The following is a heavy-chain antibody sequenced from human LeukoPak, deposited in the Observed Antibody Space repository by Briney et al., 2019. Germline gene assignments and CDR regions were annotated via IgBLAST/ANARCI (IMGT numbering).Heavy chain of an antibody. CDR1: GGSFSDYF. CDR3: ARGRGYCSGGSCYNWFDP. Sequence: SETLSLTCAAYGGSFSDYFWSWVRQPPGKGLEWIGEISHSGRTNYNPSLKSRVSISLDTSKDQFSLELNSVTAADTSVYYCARGRGYCSGGSCYNWFDPWGQGTLVTVSS. J-gene: IGHJ5*02. D-gene: IGHD2-15*01. CDR2: ISHSGRT. V-gene: IGHV4-34*01.